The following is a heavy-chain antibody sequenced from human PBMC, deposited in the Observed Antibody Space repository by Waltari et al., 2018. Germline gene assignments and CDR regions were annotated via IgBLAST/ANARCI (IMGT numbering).Heavy chain of an antibody. J-gene: IGHJ3*02. D-gene: IGHD4-17*01. CDR3: ARRLGDYVAFDI. V-gene: IGHV1-2*06. CDR1: GYTFTGYY. Sequence: QVQLVQSGAEVKKPGASVKVSCKASGYTFTGYYMHWVRQAPGQGLEWMGLINPNSGGTNYAQKFQGRVTMTTDTSTSTAYMELRSLRSDDTAVYYCARRLGDYVAFDIWGQGTMVTVSS. CDR2: INPNSGGT.